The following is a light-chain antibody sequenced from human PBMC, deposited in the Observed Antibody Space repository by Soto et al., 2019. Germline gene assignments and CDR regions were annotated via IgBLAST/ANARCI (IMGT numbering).Light chain of an antibody. J-gene: IGLJ3*02. CDR2: GNN. V-gene: IGLV1-47*01. Sequence: QSVLTLPPSASGTPGQTVTISSSGGTSNIGTNYVSWYQHLPGTAPKLLIYGNNQRPSGVPDRFSGSKSGTSASLAISGLRSDDEADYYCAVWDDSLSGVVFGGGTKLTVL. CDR1: TSNIGTNY. CDR3: AVWDDSLSGVV.